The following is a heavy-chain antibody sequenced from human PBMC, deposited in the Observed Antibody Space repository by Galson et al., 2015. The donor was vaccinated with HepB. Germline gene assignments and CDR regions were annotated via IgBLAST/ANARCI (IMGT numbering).Heavy chain of an antibody. Sequence: SLRLSCAASGFTFSKYWMTWVRQAPGKGPEWVANIKEDGSEKFYVDSVKGRFTISRDNAKNSLYLQVSSLRAEDTAVYYCARTYYYESNNNACYRWFDHWGQGTLVTVSS. V-gene: IGHV3-7*01. D-gene: IGHD3-22*01. J-gene: IGHJ5*02. CDR2: IKEDGSEK. CDR3: ARTYYYESNNNACYRWFDH. CDR1: GFTFSKYW.